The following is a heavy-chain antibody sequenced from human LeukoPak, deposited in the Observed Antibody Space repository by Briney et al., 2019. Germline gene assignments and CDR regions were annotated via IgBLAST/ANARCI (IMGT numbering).Heavy chain of an antibody. J-gene: IGHJ4*02. CDR3: ARGSAVTANNFDF. D-gene: IGHD4-11*01. CDR1: GFTFSSYS. Sequence: PGGSLRLSCAASGFTFSSYSMNWVRQAPGKGLEWVSYISSSSSTIYYADSVKGRFTISRDNAKNSLYLQMNSLRAEDTAVYYCARGSAVTANNFDFWGQGTLVTVSS. V-gene: IGHV3-48*04. CDR2: ISSSSSTI.